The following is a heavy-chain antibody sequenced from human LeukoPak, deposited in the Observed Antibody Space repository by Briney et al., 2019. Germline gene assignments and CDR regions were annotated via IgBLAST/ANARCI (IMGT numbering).Heavy chain of an antibody. Sequence: GGSLRLSCAASGFTFSNAWMSWVRQAPGKGLEWVGRIKSKTDGGTTDYAAPVKGRFTISRDDSKNTLYLQMNSLKTEDTAMYYCTTDTPWAYYYGSGSYRTPVYWGQGTLVTVSS. V-gene: IGHV3-15*01. J-gene: IGHJ4*02. CDR2: IKSKTDGGTT. D-gene: IGHD3-10*01. CDR1: GFTFSNAW. CDR3: TTDTPWAYYYGSGSYRTPVY.